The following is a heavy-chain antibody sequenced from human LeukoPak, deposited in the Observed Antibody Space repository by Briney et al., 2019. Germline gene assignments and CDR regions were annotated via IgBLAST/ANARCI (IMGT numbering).Heavy chain of an antibody. V-gene: IGHV3-30-3*01. CDR3: ASLDNGDYRGYYYGMDV. CDR2: ISYDGSNK. J-gene: IGHJ6*02. D-gene: IGHD4-17*01. CDR1: GFTFSSYA. Sequence: GGSLRLSCAASGFTFSSYAMHWVRQAPGKGLEWVAVISYDGSNKYYADSMKGRFTISRDNSKNTLYLQMDSLRAEDTAVYYCASLDNGDYRGYYYGMDVWGQGTTVTVSS.